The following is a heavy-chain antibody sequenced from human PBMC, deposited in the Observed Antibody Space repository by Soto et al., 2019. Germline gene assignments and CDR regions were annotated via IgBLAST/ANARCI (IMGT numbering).Heavy chain of an antibody. V-gene: IGHV3-7*01. Sequence: EVQLVESGGGLVQPGGSLRLSCAASGFTFSSYWMSWVRQAPGKGLEWVANIKQDGSEKYYVDSVKGRFTISRDNAKNSLYLQMNSLRAEDTAVYYCVRVGGYYSADYWGQGTLVTVSS. CDR1: GFTFSSYW. CDR2: IKQDGSEK. D-gene: IGHD3-22*01. CDR3: VRVGGYYSADY. J-gene: IGHJ4*02.